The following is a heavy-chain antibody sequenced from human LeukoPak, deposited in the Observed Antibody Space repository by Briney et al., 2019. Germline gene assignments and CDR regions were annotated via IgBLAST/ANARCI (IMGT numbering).Heavy chain of an antibody. CDR1: GGTFSSYA. CDR3: TRDRQYCVSASCYEVFDY. CDR2: IIPLLDIA. J-gene: IGHJ4*02. V-gene: IGHV1-69*04. D-gene: IGHD2-2*01. Sequence: SVTVSCKASGGTFSSYAINWVRQAPGQGLEWMGRIIPLLDIANYAQKFQGRVTITADKSTSTAYMELSSLRSDDTAVYYCTRDRQYCVSASCYEVFDYWGQGTLITVSS.